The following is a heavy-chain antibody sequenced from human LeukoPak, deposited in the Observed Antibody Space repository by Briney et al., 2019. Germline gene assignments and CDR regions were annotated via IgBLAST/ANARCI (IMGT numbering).Heavy chain of an antibody. CDR3: AKWGCSGGSCYPFDY. CDR1: GFTFSSYS. J-gene: IGHJ4*02. D-gene: IGHD2-15*01. Sequence: GGSLRLSCAASGFTFSSYSMNWVRQAPGKGLEWVTVISSSRSYIYYADSVKGRFTISRDNSKNTLYLQMNSLRAEDTAVYYCAKWGCSGGSCYPFDYWGQGTLVTVSS. V-gene: IGHV3-21*01. CDR2: ISSSRSYI.